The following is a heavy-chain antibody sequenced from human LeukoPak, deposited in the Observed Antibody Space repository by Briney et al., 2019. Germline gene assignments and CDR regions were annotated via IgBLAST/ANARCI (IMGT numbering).Heavy chain of an antibody. J-gene: IGHJ5*02. CDR3: ARGPYYDSSRNWFDP. CDR1: AGSINNYY. Sequence: SETLSLTCTVSAGSINNYYWSWIRQPAGKGLEWTGRIYASGSANYNPSLKSRVSMSLDASKKQFSLKLSSVTAADTAVYYCARGPYYDSSRNWFDPWGQGTLVTVSS. CDR2: IYASGSA. D-gene: IGHD3-22*01. V-gene: IGHV4-4*07.